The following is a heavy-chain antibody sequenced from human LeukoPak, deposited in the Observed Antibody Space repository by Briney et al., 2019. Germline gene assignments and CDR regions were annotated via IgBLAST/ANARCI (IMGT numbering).Heavy chain of an antibody. CDR2: ISYDGSNK. CDR3: AREWYGMVRGVNYFDY. J-gene: IGHJ4*02. Sequence: GGSLRLSCAASGFTFNSYAMHWVRQAPGRGLEWVAVISYDGSNKYYADSVKGRFTISRDNSKNTLYLQMNSLRAEGTAVYYCAREWYGMVRGVNYFDYWGQGTLVTVSS. D-gene: IGHD3-10*01. V-gene: IGHV3-30-3*01. CDR1: GFTFNSYA.